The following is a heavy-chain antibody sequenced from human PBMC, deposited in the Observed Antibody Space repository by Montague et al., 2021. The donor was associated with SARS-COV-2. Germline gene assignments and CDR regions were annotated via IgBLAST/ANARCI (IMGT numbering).Heavy chain of an antibody. CDR3: ARYSGSNYDGLGY. D-gene: IGHD1-26*01. Sequence: SETLSLTCSVSGGSISSSGFYWGWLRQPPGKGLEWIGGIYYSGNTYYSPSLKSRVTISIDTSKNQFSLQLSSVTAADTAVYYCARYSGSNYDGLGYWGQGTLVTVSS. CDR1: GGSISSSGFY. J-gene: IGHJ1*01. V-gene: IGHV4-39*01. CDR2: IYYSGNT.